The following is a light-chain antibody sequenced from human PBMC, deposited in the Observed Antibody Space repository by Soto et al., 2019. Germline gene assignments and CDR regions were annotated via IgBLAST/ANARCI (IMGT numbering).Light chain of an antibody. V-gene: IGLV7-46*01. CDR1: TGAVTSSHY. Sequence: QAVVTQEPSLTVSPGGTVNLTCGSSTGAVTSSHYTYWLQRKPGQVPRALIFHTANTHSWTPARFSGSRLGGRAALPLSGAQPEDEAEYYCMLTYNGTWVFGGGTKLTVL. CDR3: MLTYNGTWV. CDR2: HTA. J-gene: IGLJ3*02.